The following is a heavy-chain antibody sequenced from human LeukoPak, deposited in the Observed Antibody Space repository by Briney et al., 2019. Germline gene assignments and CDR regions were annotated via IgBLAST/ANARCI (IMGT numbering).Heavy chain of an antibody. V-gene: IGHV4-59*01. D-gene: IGHD2-21*02. CDR2: IYYSGST. J-gene: IGHJ4*02. Sequence: SETLSLTCAVSGGPISSYYWSWIRQPPGKGLEWIGYIYYSGSTNYNPSLKSRVTISVDTSKNQFSLKLSSVTAADTAVYYCARASPILNCGGDCYYFDYWGQGTLVTVSS. CDR3: ARASPILNCGGDCYYFDY. CDR1: GGPISSYY.